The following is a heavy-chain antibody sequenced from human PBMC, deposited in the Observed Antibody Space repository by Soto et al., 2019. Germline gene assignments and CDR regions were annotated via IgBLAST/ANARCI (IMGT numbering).Heavy chain of an antibody. J-gene: IGHJ3*01. Sequence: PSETLSLTCAVYGDSFSGPYWTWIRQTPGKGLEWIGEINHSGSTDYHPSLKSRVTISVDTSKNQFSLNLSSVSAADTAVYFCARLGVTSADSFDVWGPGTMVTVSS. D-gene: IGHD2-21*02. CDR2: INHSGST. CDR1: GDSFSGPY. CDR3: ARLGVTSADSFDV. V-gene: IGHV4-34*01.